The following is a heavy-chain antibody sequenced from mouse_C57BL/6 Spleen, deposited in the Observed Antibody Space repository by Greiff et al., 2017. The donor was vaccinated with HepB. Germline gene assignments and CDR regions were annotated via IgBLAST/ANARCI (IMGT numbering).Heavy chain of an antibody. CDR2: ISNGGGST. V-gene: IGHV5-12*01. D-gene: IGHD1-1*01. J-gene: IGHJ4*01. CDR3: ARHGSTPYYAMDY. Sequence: EVKLVESGGGLVQPGGSLKLSCAASGFTFSDYYMYWVRQTPEKRLEWVAYISNGGGSTYYPDTVKGRFTISRDNAKNTLYLQMSRLKSEDTAMYYCARHGSTPYYAMDYWGQGTSVTVSS. CDR1: GFTFSDYY.